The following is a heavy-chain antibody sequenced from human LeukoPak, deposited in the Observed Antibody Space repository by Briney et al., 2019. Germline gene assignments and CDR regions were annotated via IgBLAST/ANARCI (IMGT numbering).Heavy chain of an antibody. Sequence: ASVKVSCKAYGHTFTRDGVSWVRQAPGQGLEWMRWISASNGNTNYAQNLRDRVTMTTATSTSTAYMELRSLRSDDTAVYYCARYPLSYSSNWHYYFDYWGQGTLLTVSS. V-gene: IGHV1-18*01. D-gene: IGHD6-13*01. CDR3: ARYPLSYSSNWHYYFDY. CDR2: ISASNGNT. CDR1: GHTFTRDG. J-gene: IGHJ4*02.